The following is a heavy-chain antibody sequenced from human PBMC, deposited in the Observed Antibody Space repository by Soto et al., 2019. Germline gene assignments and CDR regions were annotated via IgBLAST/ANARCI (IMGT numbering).Heavy chain of an antibody. D-gene: IGHD2-15*01. CDR3: ARLEIYCSGGSCYRPY. Sequence: GESLKISCKGSGYSFTSYWISWVRQMPGKGLEWMGRIDPSDSYTNYSPSFQGHVTISADKSISTAYLQWSSPKASDTAMYYCARLEIYCSGGSCYRPYWGQGTLVTVPS. CDR1: GYSFTSYW. CDR2: IDPSDSYT. V-gene: IGHV5-10-1*01. J-gene: IGHJ4*02.